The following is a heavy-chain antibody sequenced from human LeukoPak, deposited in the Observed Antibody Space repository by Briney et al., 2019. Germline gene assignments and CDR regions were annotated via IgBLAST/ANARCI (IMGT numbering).Heavy chain of an antibody. Sequence: GGYLRLSCAASGFSFSSSWMHWVRQAPGTGLVWVSRINSDGSTTNYADSVKGRFTISRDNAMSTLYLQMNSLRAEDTAVYYCARDFGHYGMDVWGQGTTVTVSS. CDR2: INSDGSTT. J-gene: IGHJ6*02. CDR3: ARDFGHYGMDV. CDR1: GFSFSSSW. D-gene: IGHD3-16*01. V-gene: IGHV3-74*01.